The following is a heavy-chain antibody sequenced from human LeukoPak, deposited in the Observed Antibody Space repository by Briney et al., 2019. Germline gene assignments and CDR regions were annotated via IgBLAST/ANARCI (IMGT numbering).Heavy chain of an antibody. CDR2: INTDGSAT. D-gene: IGHD3-10*01. Sequence: PGGSLRLSCAVPAFLFSSYWMHWVRQAPGKGLVWVSRINTDGSATTYADSVKGRFTISRDNAKNTLYLQMKSLRAEDTAVYYCARAQYGWFDPWGQGTLVTVSS. J-gene: IGHJ5*02. CDR3: ARAQYGWFDP. CDR1: AFLFSSYW. V-gene: IGHV3-74*03.